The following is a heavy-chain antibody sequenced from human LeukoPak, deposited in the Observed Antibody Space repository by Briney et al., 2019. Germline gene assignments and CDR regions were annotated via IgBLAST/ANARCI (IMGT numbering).Heavy chain of an antibody. D-gene: IGHD4-11*01. CDR2: TSGGGGNT. CDR1: GFTFRSYV. V-gene: IGHV3-23*01. Sequence: GGSLRLSCAASGFTFRSYVMSWVRQAPGKGLEWISSTSGGGGNTYYADSVKGRFTISRDNAKNTLDFQMNSLRGKDTGIYCCARVVPRRYHHQPSNKFDPWGQGTLVTVSS. J-gene: IGHJ5*02. CDR3: ARVVPRRYHHQPSNKFDP.